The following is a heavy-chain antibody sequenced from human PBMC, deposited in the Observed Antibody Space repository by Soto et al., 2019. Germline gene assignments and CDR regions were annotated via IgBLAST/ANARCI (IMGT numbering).Heavy chain of an antibody. V-gene: IGHV3-21*01. Sequence: GGSLRLSCAASGFTFSSYSMNWVRQAPGKGLEWVSSISSSSSYIYYADSVKGRFTISRDNAKNSLYLQMNSLRAEDTAVYYCARDFGNDFWSGYYVAPVDYWGQGT. CDR3: ARDFGNDFWSGYYVAPVDY. D-gene: IGHD3-3*01. J-gene: IGHJ4*02. CDR1: GFTFSSYS. CDR2: ISSSSSYI.